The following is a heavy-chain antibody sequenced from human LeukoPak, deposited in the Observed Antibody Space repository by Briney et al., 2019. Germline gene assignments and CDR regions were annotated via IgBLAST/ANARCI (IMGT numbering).Heavy chain of an antibody. J-gene: IGHJ4*02. Sequence: GASVKVSCKASGYTFTSYYMHWVRQAPGQGLEWMGIINPSGGSTSYAQKFQGRVTMTRDMSTSTVYMELSSLRSDDTAVYYCARIEQWPPGDYWGQGTLVTVSS. CDR3: ARIEQWPPGDY. CDR1: GYTFTSYY. V-gene: IGHV1-46*01. D-gene: IGHD6-19*01. CDR2: INPSGGST.